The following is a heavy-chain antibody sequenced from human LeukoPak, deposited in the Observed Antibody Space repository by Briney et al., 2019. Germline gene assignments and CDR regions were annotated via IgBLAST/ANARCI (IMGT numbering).Heavy chain of an antibody. CDR2: ISGSGSNT. D-gene: IGHD1-1*01. J-gene: IGHJ2*01. Sequence: GGSLRLSCAASGFTFSSYAMSCVRQAPGKGLEWVSTISGSGSNTFYADSVKGRFTIFRDNSKNTLYLQMNSLRAEDTAVYYCAKGGTAGRGYWYFNLWGRGTLVTVSS. V-gene: IGHV3-23*01. CDR1: GFTFSSYA. CDR3: AKGGTAGRGYWYFNL.